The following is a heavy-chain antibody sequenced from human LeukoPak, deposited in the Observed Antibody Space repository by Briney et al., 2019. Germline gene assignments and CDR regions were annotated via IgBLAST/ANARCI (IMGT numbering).Heavy chain of an antibody. CDR2: ISYSGTT. Sequence: PSQTLSLTCTVSGGPINSGGHYWSWIRQHPGKGLEWIGYISYSGTTYYNPSLKSRVTLSLDTSKNHFSLKLSSVTAADTAVYYCARYPYSGSSANDAFDIWGQGTMVIVSS. CDR3: ARYPYSGSSANDAFDI. D-gene: IGHD6-6*01. V-gene: IGHV4-31*03. CDR1: GGPINSGGHY. J-gene: IGHJ3*02.